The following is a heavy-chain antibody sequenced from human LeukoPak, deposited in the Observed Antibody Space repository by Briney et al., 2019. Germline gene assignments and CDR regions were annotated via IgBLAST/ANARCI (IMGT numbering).Heavy chain of an antibody. CDR2: IYTSGST. J-gene: IGHJ4*02. D-gene: IGHD2-2*03. CDR1: GGSISSGSYY. Sequence: SETLSLTCTVSGGSISSGSYYWSWIRQPAGKGLEWIGRIYTSGSTNYNPSLKSRVTISADMSKNQFSLKLSSVTAADTAVYYCARGPPGGYCSSASCFGWGQGTLVTVSS. CDR3: ARGPPGGYCSSASCFG. V-gene: IGHV4-61*02.